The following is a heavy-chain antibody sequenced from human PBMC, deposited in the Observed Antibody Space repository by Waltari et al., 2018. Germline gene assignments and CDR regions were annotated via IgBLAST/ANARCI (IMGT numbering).Heavy chain of an antibody. CDR1: GYSLTSGGSF. CDR2: VYHTGAA. V-gene: IGHV4-30-2*06. CDR3: ARGGPSTSRYYFDY. D-gene: IGHD3-16*01. Sequence: QVLLQESGSGLVKPSQTLSLTCAVSGYSLTSGGSFWTWTRQSPGKGLEWIGYVYHTGAAYYSPSLRSRVAMSADTSKNQFSLQLNSVTAADTAVYFCARGGPSTSRYYFDYWGQGILVTVSS. J-gene: IGHJ4*02.